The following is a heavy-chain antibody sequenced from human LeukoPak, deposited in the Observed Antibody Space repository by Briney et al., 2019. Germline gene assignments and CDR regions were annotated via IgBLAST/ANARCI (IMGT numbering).Heavy chain of an antibody. D-gene: IGHD6-6*01. CDR2: INPNSGGT. CDR3: ARGTTARGRYYMDV. Sequence: ASVKVSCKASGYTFTGYYMHWVRQAPGQGREWMGWINPNSGGTNYAQKFQGRVTMTRDTSISTAYMELSRLRSDDTAVYYCARGTTARGRYYMDVWGKGTTVTVSS. V-gene: IGHV1-2*02. CDR1: GYTFTGYY. J-gene: IGHJ6*03.